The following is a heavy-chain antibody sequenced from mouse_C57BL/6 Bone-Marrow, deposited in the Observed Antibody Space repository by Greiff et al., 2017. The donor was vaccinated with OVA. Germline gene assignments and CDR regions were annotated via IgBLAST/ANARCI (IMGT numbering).Heavy chain of an antibody. D-gene: IGHD2-1*01. CDR2: IWGVGST. V-gene: IGHV2-6*01. J-gene: IGHJ3*01. Sequence: VKLVESGPGLVAPSQSLSITCTVSGFSLTSYGVDWVRQSPGKGLEWLGVIWGVGSTNYNSALKSRLSISKDNSKSQVFLKMNSLQTDDTAMYYCASGYYGNRFAYWGQGTLVTVSA. CDR1: GFSLTSYG. CDR3: ASGYYGNRFAY.